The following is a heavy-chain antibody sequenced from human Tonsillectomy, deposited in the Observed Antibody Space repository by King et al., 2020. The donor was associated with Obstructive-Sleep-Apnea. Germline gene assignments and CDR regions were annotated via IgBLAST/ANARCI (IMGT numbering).Heavy chain of an antibody. CDR3: VRARWYYDSPEPFWD. CDR2: INSEGSST. V-gene: IGHV3-74*01. CDR1: GFSFSSYW. J-gene: IGHJ4*02. D-gene: IGHD3-22*01. Sequence: DVQLVESGGGLVQPGGALRLSCAASGFSFSSYWMHWVRQAPGRGLGSVSRINSEGSSTSYADSVKGRFTISRDNAKNTLYLQMNSLRAEDTAVYYCVRARWYYDSPEPFWDWGQGTLVTVSS.